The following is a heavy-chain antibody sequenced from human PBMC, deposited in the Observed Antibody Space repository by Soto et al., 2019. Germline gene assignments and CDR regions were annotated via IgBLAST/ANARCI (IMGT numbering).Heavy chain of an antibody. CDR2: IWNDGNNK. V-gene: IGHV3-33*01. J-gene: IGHJ3*01. Sequence: QVQLVESGGGVVQPERSLRLSCAASGFSVRTSGMHWVRQAPGKGLEWVALIWNDGNNKVYADSVKGRFTISNDNSQNTICLQMDSLRGEDTALYYCARDDNLQGNAFDVWGQGTMVTVSS. D-gene: IGHD3-10*01. CDR1: GFSVRTSG. CDR3: ARDDNLQGNAFDV.